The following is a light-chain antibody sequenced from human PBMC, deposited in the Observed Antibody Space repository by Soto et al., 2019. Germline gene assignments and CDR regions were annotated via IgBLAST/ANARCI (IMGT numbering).Light chain of an antibody. J-gene: IGKJ1*01. V-gene: IGKV3-20*01. Sequence: EIVLTQSPGSLSLSPGQRATLSCRASQRVDTTFFAWYQKKPGQAPRLLIYGASKRATGIPDRFSGSGSGTACTLIISRLAPEDFAVYYCQQYMSSVTFGQGTKVETK. CDR1: QRVDTTF. CDR3: QQYMSSVT. CDR2: GAS.